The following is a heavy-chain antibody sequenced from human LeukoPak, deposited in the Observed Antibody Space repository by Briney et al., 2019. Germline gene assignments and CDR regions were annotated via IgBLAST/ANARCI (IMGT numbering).Heavy chain of an antibody. CDR3: ARMGRIAAAREYYYGVEV. CDR2: ISHSGSA. CDR1: GGSLSGYY. J-gene: IGHJ6*02. V-gene: IGHV4-34*01. Sequence: SETLSLTCAVHGGSLSGYYWSWIRQSPEKGLEWIGEISHSGSAKYNPSLKSRVTVSVDTSKHQFSLKLSSVTAADTSVYYYARMGRIAAAREYYYGVEVWGQGTTVTVSS. D-gene: IGHD6-13*01.